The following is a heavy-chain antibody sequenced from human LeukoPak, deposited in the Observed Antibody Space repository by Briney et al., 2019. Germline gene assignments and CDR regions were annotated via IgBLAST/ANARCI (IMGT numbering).Heavy chain of an antibody. CDR1: GGSISSYY. D-gene: IGHD3-3*01. CDR3: ARWSYYYGMDV. CDR2: IYYSGST. Sequence: SETLSLTCTASGGSISSYYWSWIRQPPGKGLEWIGYIYYSGSTNYNPSLKSRVTISVDTSKNQFSLKLSSVTAADTAVYYCARWSYYYGMDVWGQGTTVTVSS. V-gene: IGHV4-59*08. J-gene: IGHJ6*02.